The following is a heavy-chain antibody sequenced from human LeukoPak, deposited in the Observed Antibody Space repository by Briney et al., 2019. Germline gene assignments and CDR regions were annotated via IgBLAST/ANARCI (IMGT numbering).Heavy chain of an antibody. D-gene: IGHD3-16*02. J-gene: IGHJ4*02. CDR3: AREGAYYDYVWGSYRAYYFDY. CDR1: GGSISSYY. V-gene: IGHV4-4*07. Sequence: SETLSLTCTVSGGSISSYYWSWIRQPAGKGLEWIGRIYTSGSTNYNPSLKSRVTMSVDTSKNQFSLKLSSVTAADTAVYYCAREGAYYDYVWGSYRAYYFDYWGQGTLVTASS. CDR2: IYTSGST.